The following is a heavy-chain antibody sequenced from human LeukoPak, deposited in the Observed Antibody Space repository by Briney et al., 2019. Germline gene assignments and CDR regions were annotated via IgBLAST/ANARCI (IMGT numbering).Heavy chain of an antibody. CDR1: GGSISSGGYY. V-gene: IGHV4-31*03. J-gene: IGHJ6*03. Sequence: SETLSLTCTVSGGSISSGGYYWSWIRQHPGKGLEWIGYIYYSGSTYYNPSLKSRVTISVDTSKNQFSLKLSSVTAADTAVYHCARVFFGARRGYYYMDVWGKGTTVTVSS. D-gene: IGHD3-10*01. CDR3: ARVFFGARRGYYYMDV. CDR2: IYYSGST.